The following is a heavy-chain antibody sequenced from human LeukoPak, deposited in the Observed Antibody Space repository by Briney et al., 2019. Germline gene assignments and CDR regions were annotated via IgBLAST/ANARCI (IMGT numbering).Heavy chain of an antibody. J-gene: IGHJ4*02. Sequence: SETLSLTCTVSGGSISNYYWGWIRQPPGKGLEWIGYIYYRGSTNYNPSLKSRVTISVDTSKNQFSLKLYSVTAADTAVYYYARDPSTYGGYGYYFDYWGQGTLVTVSS. V-gene: IGHV4-59*01. CDR1: GGSISNYY. D-gene: IGHD5-12*01. CDR3: ARDPSTYGGYGYYFDY. CDR2: IYYRGST.